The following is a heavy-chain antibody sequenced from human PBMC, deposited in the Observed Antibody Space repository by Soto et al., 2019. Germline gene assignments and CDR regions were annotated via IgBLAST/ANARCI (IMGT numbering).Heavy chain of an antibody. Sequence: QVQLVESGGGVVQPGRSLRLSCAASGFTFSIYGMHWVRQAPGKGLEWVAVIWYDGSNQYYADSVKGRFTISRDNSKNTLYLQMNSLRAEDMAVYYCARGRYSSSWSDFDYWGQGTLVTVSS. CDR2: IWYDGSNQ. CDR3: ARGRYSSSWSDFDY. V-gene: IGHV3-33*01. CDR1: GFTFSIYG. J-gene: IGHJ4*02. D-gene: IGHD6-13*01.